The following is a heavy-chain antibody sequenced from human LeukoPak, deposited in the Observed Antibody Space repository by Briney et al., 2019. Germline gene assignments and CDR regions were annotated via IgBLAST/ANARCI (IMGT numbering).Heavy chain of an antibody. CDR1: GTSFTAYY. CDR3: ARMTTGHDY. J-gene: IGHJ4*02. V-gene: IGHV4-34*01. Sequence: SETLSVTCGVSGTSFTAYYWSWIRQTPGKGLEWIGEVNHSGYTNMNPSLKSRVTISVDTSKNQFSLVMTSVTAADTAVYFCARMTTGHDYWGQGILVTVSS. D-gene: IGHD4-17*01. CDR2: VNHSGYT.